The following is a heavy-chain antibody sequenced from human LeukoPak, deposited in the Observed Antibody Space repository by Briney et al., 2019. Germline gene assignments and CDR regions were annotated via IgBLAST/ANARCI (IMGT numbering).Heavy chain of an antibody. J-gene: IGHJ4*02. CDR2: ISGDGGST. Sequence: GGSLRLSCAASGFTFDDYAMHWVRQAPGKSLEWVSLISGDGGSTYYADSVKGRFTISRDNSKNFLYLQMNSLRTEDTALYYCAKDRRGTKPLDYWGQGTLVTVSS. V-gene: IGHV3-43*02. D-gene: IGHD1/OR15-1a*01. CDR1: GFTFDDYA. CDR3: AKDRRGTKPLDY.